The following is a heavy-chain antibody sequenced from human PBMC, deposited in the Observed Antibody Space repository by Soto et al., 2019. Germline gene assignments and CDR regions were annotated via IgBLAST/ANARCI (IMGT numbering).Heavy chain of an antibody. Sequence: SETLSLTCTVSGGSISSGDYYWSWIRQPPGKGLEWIGYIYYSGSTYYNPSLKSRVTISVDTSKNQFSLKLSSVTAADTAVYYCAVEMATIGNWFDPWGQGTLVTV. CDR2: IYYSGST. CDR1: GGSISSGDYY. CDR3: AVEMATIGNWFDP. J-gene: IGHJ5*02. V-gene: IGHV4-30-4*01. D-gene: IGHD5-12*01.